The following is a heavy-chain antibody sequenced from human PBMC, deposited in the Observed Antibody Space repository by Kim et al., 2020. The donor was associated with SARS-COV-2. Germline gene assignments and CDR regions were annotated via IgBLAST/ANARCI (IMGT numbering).Heavy chain of an antibody. CDR3: AKSGVQVLYYDSSGYSTLRDYFDY. D-gene: IGHD3-22*01. J-gene: IGHJ4*02. CDR1: GFTFSSYG. Sequence: GGSLRLSCAASGFTFSSYGMHWVRQAPGKGLEWVAVISYDGSNKYYADSVKGRFTISRDNSKNTLYLQMNSLRAEDTAVYYCAKSGVQVLYYDSSGYSTLRDYFDYWGQGTLVTVSS. CDR2: ISYDGSNK. V-gene: IGHV3-30*18.